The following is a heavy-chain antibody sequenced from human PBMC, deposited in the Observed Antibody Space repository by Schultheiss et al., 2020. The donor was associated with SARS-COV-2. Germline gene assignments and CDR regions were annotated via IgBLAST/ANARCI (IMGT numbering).Heavy chain of an antibody. V-gene: IGHV1-69*06. Sequence: SVKVSCKASGGTFSSYAISWVRQAPGQGLEWMGGIIPMFGTAKYARKFQGRVTISADKSTSTAYMELSSLRSDDTAVYYCAREAEVVIDYWGQGTLVTVSS. D-gene: IGHD3-22*01. J-gene: IGHJ4*02. CDR3: AREAEVVIDY. CDR2: IIPMFGTA. CDR1: GGTFSSYA.